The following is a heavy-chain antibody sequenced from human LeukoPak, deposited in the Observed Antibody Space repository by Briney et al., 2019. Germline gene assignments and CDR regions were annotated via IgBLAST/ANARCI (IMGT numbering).Heavy chain of an antibody. J-gene: IGHJ4*02. CDR2: FDPEDGET. CDR1: GYTLTELS. CDR3: ASVGYYDILTGYSHSDY. V-gene: IGHV1-24*01. Sequence: ASVKVSCKVSGYTLTELSMHWVRQAPGKGLEWMGGFDPEDGETICAQKFQGRVTMTEDTSTDTAYMELSSLRSEDTAVYYCASVGYYDILTGYSHSDYWGQGTLVTVSS. D-gene: IGHD3-9*01.